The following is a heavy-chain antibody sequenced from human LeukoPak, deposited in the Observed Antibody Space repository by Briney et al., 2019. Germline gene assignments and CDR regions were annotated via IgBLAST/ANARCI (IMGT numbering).Heavy chain of an antibody. CDR1: GYTLSDYY. CDR2: INPNAGAT. D-gene: IGHD2-8*01. J-gene: IGHJ4*02. Sequence: ASVKVSCKASGYTLSDYYVHWVRQAPGQGLEWMGMINPNAGATKTPQKFQGRVTMTGATSINTASMELTSLTSGDAAVYYCARVPIEWSNLYFDYWGQGTHVTVSS. CDR3: ARVPIEWSNLYFDY. V-gene: IGHV1-2*02.